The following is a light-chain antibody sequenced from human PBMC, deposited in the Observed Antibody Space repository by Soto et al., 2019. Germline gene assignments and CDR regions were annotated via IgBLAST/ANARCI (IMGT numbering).Light chain of an antibody. Sequence: DIVMTQSPATLSVSPGERATLSCRARQNINRNLAWYQQKPGQAPGLLISGASARASGIPARFSGSGSGTEFTLTISSLQSEDFAIYYCQQYNNWPLTFGQGTKVEI. CDR1: QNINRN. V-gene: IGKV3-15*01. CDR2: GAS. J-gene: IGKJ1*01. CDR3: QQYNNWPLT.